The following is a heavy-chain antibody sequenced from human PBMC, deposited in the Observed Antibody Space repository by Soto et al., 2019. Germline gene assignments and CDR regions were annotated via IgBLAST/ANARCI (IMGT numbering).Heavy chain of an antibody. CDR3: AKSRQQLIGYYYYYGMDV. CDR1: GFIFRKNA. V-gene: IGHV3-23*01. J-gene: IGHJ6*02. CDR2: ISGNAGST. Sequence: PGGSLRLSCAASGFIFRKNAMSWVRQAPGKGLEWVSSISGNAGSTYYADSVKGRLTISRDNSKNTLYLQMNSLRAEDTAVYYCAKSRQQLIGYYYYYGMDVWGQGTTVTVPS. D-gene: IGHD3-22*01.